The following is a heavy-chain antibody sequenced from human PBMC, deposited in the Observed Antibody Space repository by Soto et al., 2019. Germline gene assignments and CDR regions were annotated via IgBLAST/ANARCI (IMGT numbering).Heavy chain of an antibody. Sequence: VQLQESGPGLVKASQTLSLTCTVSGDSISSGFYYWTWIRQTPGKGLEWIGYTFHSGATYFNSSLAGRVSISVDTSKNQFFLKLTSVTAADTAVYYCARGGHVGSATSCCHNFWGQGTLVTVSS. CDR2: TFHSGAT. D-gene: IGHD2-2*01. J-gene: IGHJ4*02. CDR3: ARGGHVGSATSCCHNF. CDR1: GDSISSGFYY. V-gene: IGHV4-30-4*01.